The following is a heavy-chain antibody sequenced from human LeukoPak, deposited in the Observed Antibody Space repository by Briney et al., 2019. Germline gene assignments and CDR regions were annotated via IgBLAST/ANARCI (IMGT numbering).Heavy chain of an antibody. V-gene: IGHV3-15*01. CDR1: GFTVSSNY. CDR3: TTDLQQWPNDY. Sequence: GGSLRLSCAASGFTVSSNYMSWVRQAPGKGLEWVGRIKSKTDGGTTDYAAPVKGRFTISRDDSKNTLYLQMNSLKTEDTAVYYCTTDLQQWPNDYWGQGTLVTVSS. D-gene: IGHD6-19*01. CDR2: IKSKTDGGTT. J-gene: IGHJ4*02.